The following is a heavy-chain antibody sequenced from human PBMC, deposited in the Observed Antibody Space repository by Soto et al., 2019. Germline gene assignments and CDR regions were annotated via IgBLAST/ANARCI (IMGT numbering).Heavy chain of an antibody. CDR2: ISSSSSYI. Sequence: EVQLVESGGGLVKPGGSLRLSCAASGFTFSSYSMNWVRQAPGKGLEWVSSISSSSSYIYYADSVKGRFTISRDNAKNSLYLQMNSLRAEDTAVYYCASPPGYGDYAPSRPTWGQGTLVTVSS. D-gene: IGHD4-17*01. CDR1: GFTFSSYS. CDR3: ASPPGYGDYAPSRPT. V-gene: IGHV3-21*01. J-gene: IGHJ5*02.